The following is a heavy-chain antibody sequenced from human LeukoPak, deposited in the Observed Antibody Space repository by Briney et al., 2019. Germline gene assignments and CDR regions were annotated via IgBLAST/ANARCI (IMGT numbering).Heavy chain of an antibody. J-gene: IGHJ5*02. CDR1: GFSVSSNY. V-gene: IGHV3-53*01. CDR2: IYDDGTT. D-gene: IGHD1-26*01. CDR3: ARDWRVGAEPFDP. Sequence: PGGSLSLSCAASGFSVSSNYMSWVRQAPGKGLEWVSVIYDDGTTYYADSVKGRFTVSRDNSKNTMYLQMNSLRAEDTAVYYCARDWRVGAEPFDPWGQGTLVTVSS.